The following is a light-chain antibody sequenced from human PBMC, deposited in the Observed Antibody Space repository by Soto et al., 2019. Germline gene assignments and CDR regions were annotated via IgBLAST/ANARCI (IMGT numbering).Light chain of an antibody. Sequence: EILMSQSPSTLAVSPGGRATLSCRASQSVTTNLAGYQQKAGRAPRLLIDGASTRATGIPARFSGSGSGTEFKLTISSLQSEDFSVDVCQQYNIWPLTFGGGPKVEIK. CDR2: GAS. J-gene: IGKJ4*01. CDR3: QQYNIWPLT. V-gene: IGKV3D-15*01. CDR1: QSVTTN.